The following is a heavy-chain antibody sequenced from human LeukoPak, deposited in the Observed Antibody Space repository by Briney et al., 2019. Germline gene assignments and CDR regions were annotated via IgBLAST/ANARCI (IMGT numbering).Heavy chain of an antibody. D-gene: IGHD5-18*01. CDR1: GYTLTELS. CDR2: FDPEDGET. CDR3: ARNLRIQLWLQDYFDY. Sequence: ASVKVSCKVSGYTLTELSMHWVRQAPGKGLEWMGGFDPEDGETIYAQKFQGRVTMTTDTSTSTAYMELRSLRSDDTAVYYCARNLRIQLWLQDYFDYWGQGTLVTVSS. J-gene: IGHJ4*02. V-gene: IGHV1-24*01.